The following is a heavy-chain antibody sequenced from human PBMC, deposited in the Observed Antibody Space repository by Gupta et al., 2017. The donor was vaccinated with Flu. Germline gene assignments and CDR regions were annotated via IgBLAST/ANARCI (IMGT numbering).Heavy chain of an antibody. CDR1: GFSLSDHT. CDR2: IRNPAVYT. J-gene: IGHJ4*02. Sequence: EVQLVESGGGLVKSGGSLRLSCATAGFSLSDHTMIWVRQAPGKGLEWGFSIRNPAVYTYSADSVTGRFTRSREFGKNTMSLIINNVTCADTGVDDCARGEVWIQPQSVYFWGQGALVTVSS. D-gene: IGHD5-18*01. V-gene: IGHV3-21*06. CDR3: ARGEVWIQPQSVYF.